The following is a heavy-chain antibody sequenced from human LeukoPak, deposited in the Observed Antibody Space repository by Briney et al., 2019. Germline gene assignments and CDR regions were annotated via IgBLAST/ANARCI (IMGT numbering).Heavy chain of an antibody. CDR2: IIPIFGTA. CDR3: AIDIVVVVAATGFDY. CDR1: AGTFSSYA. D-gene: IGHD2-15*01. V-gene: IGHV1-69*01. Sequence: SVKVSCKASAGTFSSYAISWVRQAPGRGLEWMGGIIPIFGTANYAQKFQGRVTITADESTSTAYMELSSLRSEDTAVYYCAIDIVVVVAATGFDYWGQGTLVTVSS. J-gene: IGHJ4*02.